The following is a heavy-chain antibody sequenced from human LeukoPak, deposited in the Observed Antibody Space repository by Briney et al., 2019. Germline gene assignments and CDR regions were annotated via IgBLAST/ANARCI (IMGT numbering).Heavy chain of an antibody. Sequence: GGSLRLSCAASGFKVSSNYMSWVRQAPGKGLEWVSVIYSGGSTYYADSVKGRFTISRHNSKNTLYLQMNSLRAEDTAVYYCARGSRGYYYGMDVWGQGTTVTVSS. CDR2: IYSGGST. V-gene: IGHV3-53*04. J-gene: IGHJ6*02. CDR3: ARGSRGYYYGMDV. CDR1: GFKVSSNY. D-gene: IGHD6-13*01.